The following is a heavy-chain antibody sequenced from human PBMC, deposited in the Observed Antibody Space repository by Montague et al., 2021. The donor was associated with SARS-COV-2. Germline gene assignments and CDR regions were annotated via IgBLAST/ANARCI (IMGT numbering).Heavy chain of an antibody. V-gene: IGHV4-59*01. CDR2: TYYSGST. CDR3: ARVEGMIGGTTHFDY. Sequence: SETRSLTCSVSGASMKSYYWTWVRQSPGKGLQWIGYTYYSGSTSYDPSLQSRLTMTVDTSKSQFTLRLMSVTAADSAVYYCARVEGMIGGTTHFDYWGQGLPVTVSS. J-gene: IGHJ4*02. D-gene: IGHD1-7*01. CDR1: GASMKSYY.